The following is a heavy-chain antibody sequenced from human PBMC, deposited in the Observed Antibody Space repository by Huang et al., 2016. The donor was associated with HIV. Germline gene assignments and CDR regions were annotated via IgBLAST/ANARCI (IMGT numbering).Heavy chain of an antibody. CDR3: ARVRRHSGNSGLIDF. J-gene: IGHJ4*02. Sequence: QVHLVQSGAEVREPGSSVEVSCTSSAGALTSHSITWVRQAPGPGLERGGTFGPLFGTPNYAQKFLGRLSFRADESTGAVYMKLARLKSEDTAIYFCARVRRHSGNSGLIDFWGRGTLVTVTS. V-gene: IGHV1-69*13. CDR2: FGPLFGTP. CDR1: AGALTSHS. D-gene: IGHD6-19*01.